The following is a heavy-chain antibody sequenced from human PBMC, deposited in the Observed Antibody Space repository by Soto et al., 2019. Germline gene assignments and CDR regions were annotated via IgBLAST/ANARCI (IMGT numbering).Heavy chain of an antibody. CDR2: ISSSSSYT. V-gene: IGHV3-11*06. CDR3: ARDRDYYKADY. CDR1: GFTFSDYY. Sequence: PGGSLRLSCAASGFTFSDYYMSWIRQAPGKGLEWVSYISSSSSYTNYADSVKGRFTISRDNVQNSLFLQMDSLRVEDTAVYYCARDRDYYKADYWGQGTLVTVSS. J-gene: IGHJ4*01. D-gene: IGHD3-22*01.